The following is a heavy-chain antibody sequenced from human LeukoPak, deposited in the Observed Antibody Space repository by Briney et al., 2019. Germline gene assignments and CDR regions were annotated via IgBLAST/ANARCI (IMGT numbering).Heavy chain of an antibody. CDR1: GGSISSYY. CDR3: ARLVDYSFDY. D-gene: IGHD4-11*01. Sequence: PSETLSLTCTVSGGSISSYYWSWIRQPPGKGLEWIGYIYYSGSTNYNPSLKSRVTISVDTSKNQFSLKISSVNVADTAVYYCARLVDYSFDYWGQGTLVTVS. V-gene: IGHV4-59*12. J-gene: IGHJ4*02. CDR2: IYYSGST.